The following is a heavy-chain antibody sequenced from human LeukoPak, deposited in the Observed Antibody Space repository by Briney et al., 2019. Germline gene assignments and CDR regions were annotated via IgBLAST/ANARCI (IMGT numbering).Heavy chain of an antibody. CDR2: IYWNDDK. CDR3: AHRRSVIEGHTQTVLRFLEWFPITFDY. Sequence: SGPTLVNPTQTLTLTCTFSGFSLSTRGVGVGWIRQPPGKALEWLALIYWNDDKRYNPSLKSRLTITKDTSKNQVVVTMTNMDPVDTATYYCAHRRSVIEGHTQTVLRFLEWFPITFDYWGRGTLVTVSS. D-gene: IGHD3-3*01. CDR1: GFSLSTRGVG. V-gene: IGHV2-5*01. J-gene: IGHJ4*02.